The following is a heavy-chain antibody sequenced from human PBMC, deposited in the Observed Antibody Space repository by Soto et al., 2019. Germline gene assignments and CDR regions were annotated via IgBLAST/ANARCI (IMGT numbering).Heavy chain of an antibody. CDR3: ARAPKVSGSSQTRPDF. Sequence: QVQLHQWGAGLLKPSETLSLACSIYSGSFGGYYWSWIRQPPGKGLEWIGEISQSGHTNYSPSLKSRVSISIDTSKKQFSLNLASVSAADTAVYYCARAPKVSGSSQTRPDFWGQGTLVTVSS. CDR2: ISQSGHT. V-gene: IGHV4-34*01. D-gene: IGHD6-6*01. J-gene: IGHJ4*02. CDR1: SGSFGGYY.